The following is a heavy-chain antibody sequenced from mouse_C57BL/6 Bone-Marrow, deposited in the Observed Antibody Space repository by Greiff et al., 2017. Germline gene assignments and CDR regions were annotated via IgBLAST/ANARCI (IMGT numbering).Heavy chain of an antibody. CDR2: IYPRSGNT. CDR3: ARPSAVVNMDY. Sequence: QVQLQQSGAELARPGASVKLSCKASGYTFTSYGISWVKQRTGQGLEWIGEIYPRSGNTYYNEKFKGKATLTADKSSSTAYLELRSLTSEDSAVYFCARPSAVVNMDYWGQGTSVTVSS. D-gene: IGHD1-1*01. CDR1: GYTFTSYG. V-gene: IGHV1-81*01. J-gene: IGHJ4*01.